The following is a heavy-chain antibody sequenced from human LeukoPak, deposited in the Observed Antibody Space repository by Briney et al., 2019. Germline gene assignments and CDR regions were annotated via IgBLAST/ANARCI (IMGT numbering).Heavy chain of an antibody. CDR3: ARGGPAAGRFDY. J-gene: IGHJ4*02. D-gene: IGHD6-13*01. CDR1: GFTFSSYD. CDR2: ISSDSRTI. V-gene: IGHV3-48*01. Sequence: GGSLRLSCAASGFTFSSYDINWVRQAPGKGLEWISYISSDSRTIYYTDSMKGRFTISRDNAKNSLYLQMNSLRAEDTAVYYCARGGPAAGRFDYWGQGTLVTVSS.